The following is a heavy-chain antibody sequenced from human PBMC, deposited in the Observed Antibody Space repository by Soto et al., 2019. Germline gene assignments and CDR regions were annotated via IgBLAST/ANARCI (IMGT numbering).Heavy chain of an antibody. V-gene: IGHV4-34*01. CDR2: INHSGST. D-gene: IGHD5-18*01. CDR1: GGSFSGYY. J-gene: IGHJ4*02. Sequence: SETLSLTCAVYGGSFSGYYWSWIRQPPGKGLEWIGEINHSGSTNYNPSLKSRVTISVDTSKNQFSLKLSSVTAADTAVYYCARGKGRGSYSYGYQIDYWGQGTLVTVSS. CDR3: ARGKGRGSYSYGYQIDY.